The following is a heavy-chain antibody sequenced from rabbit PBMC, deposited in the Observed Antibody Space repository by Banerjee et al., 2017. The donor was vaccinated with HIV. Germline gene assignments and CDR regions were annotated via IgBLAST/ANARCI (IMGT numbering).Heavy chain of an antibody. D-gene: IGHD1-1*01. CDR1: GFDFSSNA. CDR3: ARGPSSTAYYTL. Sequence: QEQLVESGGGLVQPEGSLTLTCKASGFDFSSNAMCWVRQAPGKGPEWIACIYNGDGSTYYASWAKGRFTISKTSSTTVTLQMTSLTAADTARWFCARGPSSTAYYTLWGQGTLVTVS. V-gene: IGHV1S47*01. J-gene: IGHJ4*01. CDR2: IYNGDGST.